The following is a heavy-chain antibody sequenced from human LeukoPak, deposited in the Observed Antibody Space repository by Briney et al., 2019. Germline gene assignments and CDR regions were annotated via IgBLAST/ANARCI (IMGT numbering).Heavy chain of an antibody. CDR2: INPSGGST. D-gene: IGHD2-15*01. V-gene: IGHV1-46*01. CDR1: GYTFTSYY. J-gene: IGHJ5*02. CDR3: AREIVGVVTRQTWFDP. Sequence: ASVKVSCKASGYTFTSYYMHWVRQAPGQGLEWMGIINPSGGSTSYAQKFQGRVTMTRDTSTNTVYMELSRLRAEDTAVYYCAREIVGVVTRQTWFDPWGQGTLVTVSS.